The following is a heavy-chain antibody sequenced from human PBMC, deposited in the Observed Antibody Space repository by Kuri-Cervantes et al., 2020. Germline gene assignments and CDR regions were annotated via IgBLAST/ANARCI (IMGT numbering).Heavy chain of an antibody. J-gene: IGHJ4*02. D-gene: IGHD6-19*01. CDR1: GYSFSSYW. Sequence: GGSLRLSCKGSGYSFSSYWVAWVRQMPGEGLEWVAVISYDGSNKYYADSVKGRFTISRDNSKNTLYLQMNSLRAEDTAVYYCAKGARAVAGMYYFDYWGQGTLVTVSS. CDR3: AKGARAVAGMYYFDY. CDR2: ISYDGSNK. V-gene: IGHV3-30*18.